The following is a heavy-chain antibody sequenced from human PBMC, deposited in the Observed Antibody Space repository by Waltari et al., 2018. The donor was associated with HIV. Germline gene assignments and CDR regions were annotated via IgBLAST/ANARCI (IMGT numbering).Heavy chain of an antibody. Sequence: QVQLQESGPGLVKPSGTLSLTCAVSGGSISSSNWWSWVRQPPGKGLAWIGEIYHSGSTNYNPSLKSRVTISVDKSKNQFSLKLSSVTAADTAVYYCARDRFLSSYYYDSSGEGAFDIWGQGTMVTVSS. V-gene: IGHV4-4*02. CDR2: IYHSGST. J-gene: IGHJ3*02. CDR3: ARDRFLSSYYYDSSGEGAFDI. D-gene: IGHD3-22*01. CDR1: GGSISSSNW.